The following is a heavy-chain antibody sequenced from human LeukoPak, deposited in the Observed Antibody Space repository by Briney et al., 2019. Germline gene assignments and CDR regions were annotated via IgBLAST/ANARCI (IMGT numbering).Heavy chain of an antibody. V-gene: IGHV3-11*06. CDR2: ISSSSRST. CDR1: GFTFSDYY. J-gene: IGHJ6*02. CDR3: SGGYDSDYFFYYGLDV. D-gene: IGHD5-12*01. Sequence: GGSLRPSCAASGFTFSDYYMSWMRQAPGKGLEWVSYISSSSRSTTYADSVKGRFTISRDNAKNSLYLQMNSLRAEDTAVYYCSGGYDSDYFFYYGLDVWGQGTTVTVSS.